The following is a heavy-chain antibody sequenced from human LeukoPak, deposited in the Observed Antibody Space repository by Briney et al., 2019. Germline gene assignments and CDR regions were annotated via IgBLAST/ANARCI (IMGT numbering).Heavy chain of an antibody. J-gene: IGHJ3*01. CDR1: GFTLSSYS. CDR3: DGGGNYNAFHF. V-gene: IGHV3-48*01. CDR2: ISRSSSTI. Sequence: PGGSLRLSCAASGFTLSSYSMNWVRQAPGKGLEWVTEISRSSSTIYYADSVKGRFTISRENAKNSLYLQMNSMGAEDTAVYYCDGGGNYNAFHFWGQGTMVTVSS. D-gene: IGHD1-1*01.